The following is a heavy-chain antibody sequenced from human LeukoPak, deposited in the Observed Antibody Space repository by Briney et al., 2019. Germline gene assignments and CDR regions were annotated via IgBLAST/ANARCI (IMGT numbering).Heavy chain of an antibody. CDR2: ISGSGGST. J-gene: IGHJ4*02. D-gene: IGHD3-3*01. CDR3: AKDYDFWSGYRFDY. Sequence: GGSLRLSCAVSGFTFSSYAMSWVRQAPGKGLEWVSAISGSGGSTYYADSVKGRFTISRDNSKNTLYLQMNSLRAEDTAVYYCAKDYDFWSGYRFDYWGQGTLVTVSS. CDR1: GFTFSSYA. V-gene: IGHV3-23*01.